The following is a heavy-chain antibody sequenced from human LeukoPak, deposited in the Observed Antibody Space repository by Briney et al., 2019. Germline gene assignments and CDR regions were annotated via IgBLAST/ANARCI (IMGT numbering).Heavy chain of an antibody. V-gene: IGHV4-34*01. Sequence: SDTLSLTCAVYGGSFSGYYWSWIRQPPGKGLEWIGEINHSGSTNYNPTLKSRVTISVDTSKNQFSLKLSSVTAADTAVYYCARGYYDSSGYRQVSLDYWGQGTLVTVSS. CDR3: ARGYYDSSGYRQVSLDY. D-gene: IGHD3-22*01. CDR1: GGSFSGYY. CDR2: INHSGST. J-gene: IGHJ4*02.